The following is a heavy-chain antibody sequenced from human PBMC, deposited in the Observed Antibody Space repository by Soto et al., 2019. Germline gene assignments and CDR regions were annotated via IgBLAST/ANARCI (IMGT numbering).Heavy chain of an antibody. Sequence: PSETLSLTCTVSGVSITSYFWSWIRPPPGKGLDWIGSISFSGATYSNPSLKGRAALSVDTSENHLSLTLNSVTSADTAIYFCAIGRRKTSGSNMWFDPWGRGTQVTVSS. CDR1: GVSITSYF. CDR3: AIGRRKTSGSNMWFDP. J-gene: IGHJ5*02. V-gene: IGHV4-59*01. D-gene: IGHD2-15*01. CDR2: ISFSGAT.